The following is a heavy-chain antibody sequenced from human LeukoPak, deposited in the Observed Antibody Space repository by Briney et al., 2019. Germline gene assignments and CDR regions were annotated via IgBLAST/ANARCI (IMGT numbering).Heavy chain of an antibody. Sequence: PGGSLRLSCATSGFTFGSYSMNWVRLVPGKGLQWVSSISSTSRYIYYADSVKGRFTVSRDNAKNTLSLEMNSLGVEDTAVYYCARCYASGSYGIDYWGQGTLVTVSS. CDR1: GFTFGSYS. CDR3: ARCYASGSYGIDY. CDR2: ISSTSRYI. V-gene: IGHV3-21*01. J-gene: IGHJ4*02. D-gene: IGHD3-10*01.